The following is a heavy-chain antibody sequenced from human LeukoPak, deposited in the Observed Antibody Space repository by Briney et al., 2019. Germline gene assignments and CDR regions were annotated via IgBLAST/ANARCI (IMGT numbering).Heavy chain of an antibody. J-gene: IGHJ4*01. CDR1: GFTFSSYP. V-gene: IGHV3-48*02. CDR2: NPTTSEDVKKA. D-gene: IGHD2-15*01. CDR3: ARDLRYAFDY. Sequence: PAGNLSCSCAAYGFTFSSYPLNWVRHAPGMGLEGFSNNPTTSEDVKKAIYTASEAGRVTSSRDDSKNTLYLQMHSLRDDNTAVYYCARDLRYAFDYWGQGIMVAVSS.